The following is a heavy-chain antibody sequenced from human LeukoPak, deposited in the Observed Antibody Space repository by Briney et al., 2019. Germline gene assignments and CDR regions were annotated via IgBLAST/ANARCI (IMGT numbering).Heavy chain of an antibody. CDR3: ARLREIPVFGVVTKSTSYFDY. D-gene: IGHD3-3*01. CDR1: GFTFSTYG. Sequence: GRSLRLSCAASGFTFSTYGTHWVRQAPGKGLEWVAVLGSDGRTTYYADSVKGRFTISRDNAKNSLYLQMNSLRAEDTAVYYCARLREIPVFGVVTKSTSYFDYWGQGTLVTVSS. V-gene: IGHV3-33*08. CDR2: LGSDGRTT. J-gene: IGHJ4*02.